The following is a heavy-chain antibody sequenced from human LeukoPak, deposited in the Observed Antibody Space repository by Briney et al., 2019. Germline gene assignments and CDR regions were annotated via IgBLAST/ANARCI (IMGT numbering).Heavy chain of an antibody. V-gene: IGHV4-38-2*02. CDR2: FYHGGST. D-gene: IGHD4-17*01. J-gene: IGHJ6*03. CDR3: ARVRKSSTVTTTQDYYYYYYMDV. CDR1: GYSISTGYY. Sequence: SETLSLTCTVSGYSISTGYYWDWIRQPPGKGLEWIGTFYHGGSTYYNPSLKSRVTISVDTSKNQFSLNLTSVTAADTAVYYCARVRKSSTVTTTQDYYYYYYMDVWGKGTTVTISS.